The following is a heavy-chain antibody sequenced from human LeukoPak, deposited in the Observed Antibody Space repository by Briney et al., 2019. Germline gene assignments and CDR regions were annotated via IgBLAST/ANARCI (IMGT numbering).Heavy chain of an antibody. CDR3: ARVYSMVRQYFDY. CDR1: GYSVRSGYY. Sequence: SETLSLTCTVSGYSVRSGYYWVWVRQSPGQGLEWVATIYHSESTHYNPSLKSRVTISVDTSKNQFSLKLSSVTAADTAVYYCARVYSMVRQYFDYWGQGTLVTVSS. CDR2: IYHSEST. V-gene: IGHV4-38-2*02. D-gene: IGHD3-10*01. J-gene: IGHJ4*02.